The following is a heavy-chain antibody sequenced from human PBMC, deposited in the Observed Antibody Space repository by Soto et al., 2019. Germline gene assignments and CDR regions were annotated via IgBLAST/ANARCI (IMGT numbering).Heavy chain of an antibody. D-gene: IGHD3-22*01. J-gene: IGHJ3*02. CDR1: GGSFIGYY. V-gene: IGHV4-34*01. Sequence: SETLSLTCAVYGGSFIGYYCIFIRHPPGKGLEWIGEINHSGSTNYNPSLKSRVTISVDTSKNQFSLKLSSVTAADTAVYYCARGEDSSGYSDAFDIWGQGTMVTVSS. CDR3: ARGEDSSGYSDAFDI. CDR2: INHSGST.